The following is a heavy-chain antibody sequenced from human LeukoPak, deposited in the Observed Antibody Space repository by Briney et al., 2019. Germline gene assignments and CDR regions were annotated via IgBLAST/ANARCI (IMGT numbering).Heavy chain of an antibody. V-gene: IGHV4-59*01. CDR2: IYYSGST. CDR3: ARTPQIWFGELDGMDV. Sequence: PSETLSLTCTVSGGSIGSYYWSWIRQPPGKGLEWIGYIYYSGSTNYNPSLKSRVTISVDTSKNQFSLKLSSVTAADTAVYYCARTPQIWFGELDGMDVWGQGTTVTVSS. D-gene: IGHD3-10*01. CDR1: GGSIGSYY. J-gene: IGHJ6*02.